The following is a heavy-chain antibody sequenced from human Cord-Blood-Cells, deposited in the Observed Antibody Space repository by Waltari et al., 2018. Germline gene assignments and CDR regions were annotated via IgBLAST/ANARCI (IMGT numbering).Heavy chain of an antibody. CDR2: IYYSGST. J-gene: IGHJ5*02. CDR1: SSSYY. V-gene: IGHV4-39*07. Sequence: SSSYYWGWIRQPPGKGLEWIGSIYYSGSTYYNPSLKSRVTISVDQSKNQFSRKLSSVTAADTAVYYCARPNRDGYNYWFDPWGQGTLVTVSS. D-gene: IGHD5-12*01. CDR3: ARPNRDGYNYWFDP.